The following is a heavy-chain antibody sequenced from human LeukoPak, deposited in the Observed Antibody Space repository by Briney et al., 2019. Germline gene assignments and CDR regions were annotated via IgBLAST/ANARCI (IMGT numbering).Heavy chain of an antibody. CDR1: GDTFSKYP. J-gene: IGHJ5*02. V-gene: IGHV1-69*13. D-gene: IGHD2-2*02. CDR3: AMGSNTAPGPAAIRGSNWFAP. Sequence: SVKVSSKASGDTFSKYPISWLPDAPGQGLEWMGERLPIFGGLRYAQKFPGRVTFTVDESASAAYMELSSLTYDDTALYYCAMGSNTAPGPAAIRGSNWFAPWGQGPLVTVSS. CDR2: RLPIFGGL.